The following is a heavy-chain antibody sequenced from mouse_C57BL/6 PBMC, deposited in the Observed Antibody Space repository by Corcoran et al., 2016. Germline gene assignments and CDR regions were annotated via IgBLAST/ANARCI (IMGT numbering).Heavy chain of an antibody. J-gene: IGHJ4*01. CDR1: GYTFTTYG. Sequence: QIQLVQSGPELKKPGETVKISCKASGYTFTTYGMSWVKQAPGKGLKWMGWINTYSGVPTYADDFKGRFAFSLETSASTAYLQINNLKNEDTATYFCARDEDAMDYWGQGTSVTVSS. V-gene: IGHV9-3*01. CDR2: INTYSGVP. CDR3: ARDEDAMDY.